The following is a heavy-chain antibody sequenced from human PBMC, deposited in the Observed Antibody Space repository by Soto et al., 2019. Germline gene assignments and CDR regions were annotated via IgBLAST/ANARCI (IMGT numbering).Heavy chain of an antibody. V-gene: IGHV3-23*01. CDR3: ATISDRGIAAALDS. D-gene: IGHD6-13*01. CDR2: ISGSGGTT. Sequence: PVGSLRLSCVASTFTFTNYAMTWVRQAPGEGLEWVSAISGSGGTTYYAESVKGRFSISRDNSKNTLYLHLNSLRVEDTAIYYCATISDRGIAAALDSWGQGTLVTVS. J-gene: IGHJ4*02. CDR1: TFTFTNYA.